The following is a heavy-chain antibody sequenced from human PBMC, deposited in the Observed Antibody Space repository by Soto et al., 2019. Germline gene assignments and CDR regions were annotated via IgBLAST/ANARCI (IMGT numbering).Heavy chain of an antibody. CDR1: GYTFTSYG. CDR3: ARDLLSDSSYNWFDP. CDR2: ISAYNGNT. Sequence: QVQLVQSGAEVKKPGASVKVSCKASGYTFTSYGISWVRQAPGQGLEWMGWISAYNGNTNYAQKLQGRVTMTTDTSASTAYMELRSLRSDDTAVYYCARDLLSDSSYNWFDPWGQGTLVTVSS. D-gene: IGHD3-10*01. V-gene: IGHV1-18*01. J-gene: IGHJ5*02.